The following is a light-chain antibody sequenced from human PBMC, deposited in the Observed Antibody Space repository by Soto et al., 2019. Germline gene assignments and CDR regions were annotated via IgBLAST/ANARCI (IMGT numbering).Light chain of an antibody. CDR3: QQYDNWPWT. CDR2: GAS. Sequence: EIVMTQSPATLSVSPGERATLSCRASQSVSSNLAWYQQKPGQAPRLLTYGASTRATGIPARFSGSGSGTEFILTISSLQSEDFAVYYCQQYDNWPWTFGQGTKVDI. CDR1: QSVSSN. V-gene: IGKV3-15*01. J-gene: IGKJ1*01.